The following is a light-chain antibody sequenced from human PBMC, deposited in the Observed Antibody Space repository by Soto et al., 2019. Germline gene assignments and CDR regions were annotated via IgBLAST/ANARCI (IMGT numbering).Light chain of an antibody. CDR3: QQYYSNPELT. CDR1: QSVLHSSNGNNY. V-gene: IGKV4-1*01. CDR2: WSS. Sequence: DIEMTQSPDSLSVSLGERATINCRSSQSVLHSSNGNNYIAWYQQKPGQPPKLLIYWSSTRESGVPDRFIGSGSGTDFTLTVSSLQAEDVAVYYCQQYYSNPELTFGGGTKVEIK. J-gene: IGKJ4*01.